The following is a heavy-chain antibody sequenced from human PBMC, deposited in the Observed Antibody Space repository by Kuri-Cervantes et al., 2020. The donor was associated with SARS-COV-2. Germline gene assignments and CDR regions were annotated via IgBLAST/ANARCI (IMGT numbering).Heavy chain of an antibody. CDR2: ISYDGSNK. Sequence: GESLKISCAASGFTFSSYAMHWVRQAPGKGLEWVAVISYDGSNKYYAGSVKVRFTISRDNSKNTLYLQMNSLRAEDTAVYYCARGFLEWLDYWGQGTLVTVSS. V-gene: IGHV3-30-3*01. CDR1: GFTFSSYA. CDR3: ARGFLEWLDY. J-gene: IGHJ4*02. D-gene: IGHD3-3*01.